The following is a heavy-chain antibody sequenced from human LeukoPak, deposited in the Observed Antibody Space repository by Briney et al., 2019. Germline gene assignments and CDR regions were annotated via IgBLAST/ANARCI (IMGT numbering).Heavy chain of an antibody. Sequence: GGSLRLSCAASGFTFSDYYMSGIRQAPGKGLEWVSYISSSGSTLYYADSVKGRFTTSRGNAKNSLYLQMNSLRAEDTAVYYCARDEAPTDIWGQGTMVTVSS. V-gene: IGHV3-11*01. CDR1: GFTFSDYY. J-gene: IGHJ3*02. CDR2: ISSSGSTL. CDR3: ARDEAPTDI.